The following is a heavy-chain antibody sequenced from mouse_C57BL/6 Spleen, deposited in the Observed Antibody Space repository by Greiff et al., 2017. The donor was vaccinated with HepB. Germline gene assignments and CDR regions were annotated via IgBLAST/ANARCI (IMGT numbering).Heavy chain of an antibody. CDR1: GFNIKDYY. CDR3: ASIPAGTRREYYFDY. CDR2: IDPEDGET. J-gene: IGHJ2*01. V-gene: IGHV14-2*01. Sequence: EVQLQQSGAELVKPGASVKLSCTASGFNIKDYYMHWVKQRTEQGLEWIGRIDPEDGETKYAPKFQGKATITADTSSNTAYLQLSSLTSEDTAVYYCASIPAGTRREYYFDYWGQGTTLTVSS.